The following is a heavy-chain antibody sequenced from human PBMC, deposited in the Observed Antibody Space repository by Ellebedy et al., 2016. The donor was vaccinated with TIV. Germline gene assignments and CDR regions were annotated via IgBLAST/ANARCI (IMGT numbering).Heavy chain of an antibody. Sequence: GESLKISXAASGFTFSTYAMSWVRQTPGKGLEWVSAISGSGGSTYYADSVKGRFTISRDNSKNTLYLQMNSLRAEDTAVYYCAKADDYGDPNYFDYWGQGTLVTVSS. CDR2: ISGSGGST. D-gene: IGHD4-17*01. J-gene: IGHJ4*02. CDR1: GFTFSTYA. V-gene: IGHV3-23*01. CDR3: AKADDYGDPNYFDY.